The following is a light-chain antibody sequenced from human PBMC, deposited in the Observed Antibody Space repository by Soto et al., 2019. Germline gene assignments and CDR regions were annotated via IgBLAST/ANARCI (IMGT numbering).Light chain of an antibody. CDR3: MQSPHWPGT. J-gene: IGKJ2*01. CDR2: LVS. CDR1: QSLVNSDGNTY. Sequence: DVVMTQSPLSLPVTLGQPASISCRSSQSLVNSDGNTYLIWFQQRPGQSPRRLIYLVSNRDSGVPDRFSGSGSGTDFTLKISTVEAEDLGVYFCMQSPHWPGTFGQGTKLEIK. V-gene: IGKV2-30*01.